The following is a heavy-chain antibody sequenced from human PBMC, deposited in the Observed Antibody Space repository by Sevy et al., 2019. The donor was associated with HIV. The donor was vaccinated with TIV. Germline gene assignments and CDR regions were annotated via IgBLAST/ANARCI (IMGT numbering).Heavy chain of an antibody. CDR3: ARDSVVAATYYGMDV. J-gene: IGHJ6*02. CDR2: INSDGSST. V-gene: IGHV3-74*01. Sequence: GGSLRLSCAASGFTFSSYWMHWVRQAPGKGLVWVSRINSDGSSTSYADSVKGRFPISRDNAKNTLYLQMNSLRVEDTAVYYCARDSVVAATYYGMDVWGQGTTVTVSS. CDR1: GFTFSSYW. D-gene: IGHD2-15*01.